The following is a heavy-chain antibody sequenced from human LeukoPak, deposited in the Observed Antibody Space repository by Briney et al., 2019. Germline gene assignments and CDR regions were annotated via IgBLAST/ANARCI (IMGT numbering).Heavy chain of an antibody. CDR3: ARECGTYLYYYYGMDV. D-gene: IGHD1-26*01. Sequence: GGSLRLSCAASGFTFSSYAMHWVRQAPGKGLEWVAVISYDGSNKYYADSVKGRFTISRDNSKNTLYLQMNSLRVEDTAVYYCARECGTYLYYYYGMDVWGQGTTVTVPS. V-gene: IGHV3-30-3*01. CDR2: ISYDGSNK. J-gene: IGHJ6*02. CDR1: GFTFSSYA.